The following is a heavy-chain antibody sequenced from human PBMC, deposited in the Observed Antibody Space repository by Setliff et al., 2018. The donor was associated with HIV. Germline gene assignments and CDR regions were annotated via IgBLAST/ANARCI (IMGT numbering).Heavy chain of an antibody. CDR2: IYTSGIT. Sequence: SETLSLTCTVSGDSISSSSSYWGWIRQPPGKGLEWIGYIYTSGITDYNPSLKSRVTISGDTSKNQFSLKLSSVTAADTAVYYCARDRRGYYYGSGSCYMDVWGTGTTVTVSS. CDR1: GDSISSSSSY. CDR3: ARDRRGYYYGSGSCYMDV. J-gene: IGHJ6*03. D-gene: IGHD3-10*01. V-gene: IGHV4-39*02.